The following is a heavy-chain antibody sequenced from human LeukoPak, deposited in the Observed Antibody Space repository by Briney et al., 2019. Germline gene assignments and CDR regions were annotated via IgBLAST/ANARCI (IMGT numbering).Heavy chain of an antibody. V-gene: IGHV1-46*01. J-gene: IGHJ3*02. CDR1: GYTFTGYY. D-gene: IGHD6-19*01. CDR3: ARGAYIAVAGNDAFDI. CDR2: INPSGGST. Sequence: WASVKVSCKASGYTFTGYYMHWVRQAPGQGLEWMGLINPSGGSTSYAQKFQGRVTMTRDTSTSTVYMELSSLRTEDTAVYYCARGAYIAVAGNDAFDIWGQGTMVTVSS.